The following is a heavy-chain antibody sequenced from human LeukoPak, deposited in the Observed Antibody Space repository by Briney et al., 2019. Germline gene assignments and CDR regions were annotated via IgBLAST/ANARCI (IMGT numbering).Heavy chain of an antibody. D-gene: IGHD3-3*01. CDR2: INSDGSST. Sequence: PGGSLRLSCAASGFTFSTYTMYWVRQAPGKGLVWVSRINSDGSSTSYADSVKGRFTISRDNAKNTLYLQMNSLRAEDTAVYYCASGYDFWPRYWGQGTLVTVSS. J-gene: IGHJ4*02. V-gene: IGHV3-74*01. CDR3: ASGYDFWPRY. CDR1: GFTFSTYT.